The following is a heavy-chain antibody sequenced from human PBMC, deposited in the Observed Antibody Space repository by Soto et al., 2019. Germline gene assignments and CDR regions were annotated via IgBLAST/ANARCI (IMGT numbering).Heavy chain of an antibody. CDR3: AKDPASAAGTFFDYYYYMDV. J-gene: IGHJ6*03. V-gene: IGHV3-30*18. CDR1: AFTLRSYG. Sequence: QVQLVESGGGAVQPGRSLRLSCTASAFTLRSYGMHWVRQAPGKGLEWVAVISHDGGNKYYADSVRGRFTISRDNSKNMIYLHMNSLRAEDTAVYYCAKDPASAAGTFFDYYYYMDVWGKGTTVTVSS. D-gene: IGHD6-13*01. CDR2: ISHDGGNK.